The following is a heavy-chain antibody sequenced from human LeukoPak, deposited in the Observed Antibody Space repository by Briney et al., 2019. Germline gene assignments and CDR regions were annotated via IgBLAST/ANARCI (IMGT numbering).Heavy chain of an antibody. D-gene: IGHD2-8*01. CDR2: ISSNEYDT. CDR3: VKDLNGTWSFDY. J-gene: IGHJ4*02. CDR1: GFTFSVYF. Sequence: GGSLRLSCSASGFTFSVYFMHWVRQAPGKGLEYVSSISSNEYDTYYADSVKGGFTISRDNSKNTLFLQMSSLSAEDTAVYYCVKDLNGTWSFDYWGQGTLVTVSS. V-gene: IGHV3-64D*06.